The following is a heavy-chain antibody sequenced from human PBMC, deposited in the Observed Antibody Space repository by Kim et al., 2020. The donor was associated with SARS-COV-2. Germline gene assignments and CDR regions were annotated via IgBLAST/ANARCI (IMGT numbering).Heavy chain of an antibody. J-gene: IGHJ4*02. V-gene: IGHV3-30*18. Sequence: GGSLRLSCVASGFTFSTYGMHWVRQAPGKGLEWVSVISYDGSNIYYADSVKGRFTISRDNSKNSMYLQMNSLRAEDTAVYYCAKDHGRGYCSGTSCYTGARGYWGQGTLVTVSS. CDR3: AKDHGRGYCSGTSCYTGARGY. CDR2: ISYDGSNI. CDR1: GFTFSTYG. D-gene: IGHD2-2*02.